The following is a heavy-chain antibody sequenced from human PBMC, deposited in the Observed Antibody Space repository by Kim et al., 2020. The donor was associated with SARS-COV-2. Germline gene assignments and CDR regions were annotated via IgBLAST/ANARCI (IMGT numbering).Heavy chain of an antibody. Sequence: ASVKVSCKASGYTFTSYAMHWVRQAPGQRLEWMGWINAGNGNTKYSQKFQGRVTITRDTSASTAYMELSSLRSEDTAVYYCARDGRGVVVAAMNPFDPWGQGTLVTVSS. CDR1: GYTFTSYA. D-gene: IGHD2-15*01. V-gene: IGHV1-3*01. CDR2: INAGNGNT. CDR3: ARDGRGVVVAAMNPFDP. J-gene: IGHJ5*02.